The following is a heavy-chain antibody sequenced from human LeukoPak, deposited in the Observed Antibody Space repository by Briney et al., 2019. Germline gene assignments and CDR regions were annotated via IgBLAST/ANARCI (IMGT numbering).Heavy chain of an antibody. Sequence: AGGSLRLSCAASGFTFSSSAMSWVRQAPGKGLEWVSSISGSGGSPYYADSVKGRFTISRDNAKNSLYLQMNSLRAEDTAVYYCAELGITMIGGVWGKGTTVTISS. V-gene: IGHV3-23*01. CDR3: AELGITMIGGV. CDR1: GFTFSSSA. D-gene: IGHD3-10*02. CDR2: ISGSGGSP. J-gene: IGHJ6*04.